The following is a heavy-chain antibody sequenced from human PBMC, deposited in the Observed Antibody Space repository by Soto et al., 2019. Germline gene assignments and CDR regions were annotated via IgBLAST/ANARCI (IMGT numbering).Heavy chain of an antibody. CDR2: ISAYNGNT. Sequence: QVQLVQSGAEVKKPGASVKASSKASGYTFPSYGISWVRQAPGQGLEWMGWISAYNGNTNYAQKLQGRVTMTTDTSTSTAYMELRSLRSDDTAVYYCARDGRRYDFWSGYSDYWGQGTLVTVSS. CDR1: GYTFPSYG. D-gene: IGHD3-3*01. CDR3: ARDGRRYDFWSGYSDY. J-gene: IGHJ4*02. V-gene: IGHV1-18*01.